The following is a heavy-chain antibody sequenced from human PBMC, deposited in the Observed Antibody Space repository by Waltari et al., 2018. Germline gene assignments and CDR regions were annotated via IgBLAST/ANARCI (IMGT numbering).Heavy chain of an antibody. J-gene: IGHJ4*02. CDR2: VHYSGST. CDR3: ARQLVSGWYPAALDS. D-gene: IGHD6-13*01. V-gene: IGHV4-39*01. CDR1: GVSISSSIHY. Sequence: QVQLQESGPGLVKPSETLSRTCFVSGVSISSSIHYWAWIRQAPGKGLEWIGSVHYSGSTYKNPPLKSRLSMSLDTSKSQFSLRLSSVTAADTAVYYCARQLVSGWYPAALDSWSQGTLVTVSS.